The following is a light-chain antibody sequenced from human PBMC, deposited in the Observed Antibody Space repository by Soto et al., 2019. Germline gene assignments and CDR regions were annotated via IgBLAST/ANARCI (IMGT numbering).Light chain of an antibody. CDR2: GAS. V-gene: IGKV3-20*01. J-gene: IGKJ4*01. Sequence: EIVLTQSPGTLSLSPGERATLSCRASQSVSSSYLAWYQQKPGQAPRLLIYGASSRATGIPDRFSGSGSGTDFTLTISRLEPEDFAVYYCHQYDSSPLTFGGGTNVEIQ. CDR1: QSVSSSY. CDR3: HQYDSSPLT.